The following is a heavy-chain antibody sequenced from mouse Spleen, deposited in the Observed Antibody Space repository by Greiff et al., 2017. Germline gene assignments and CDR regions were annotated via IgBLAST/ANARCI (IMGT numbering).Heavy chain of an antibody. CDR1: GYSITSGYY. J-gene: IGHJ2*01. CDR3: AREPIPSGNFDY. Sequence: EVKLQESGPGLVKPSQSLSLTCSVTGYSITSGYYWNWIRQFPGNKLEWMGYISYDGSNNYNPSLKNRISITRDTSKNQFFLKLNSVTTEDTATYYCAREPIPSGNFDYWGQGTTLTVSS. V-gene: IGHV3-6*01. CDR2: ISYDGSN. D-gene: IGHD4-1*01.